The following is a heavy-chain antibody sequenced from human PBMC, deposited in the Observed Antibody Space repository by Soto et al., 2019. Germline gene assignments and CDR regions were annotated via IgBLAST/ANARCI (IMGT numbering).Heavy chain of an antibody. CDR2: ISSSSSYI. Sequence: EVQLVESGGGLVKPGGSPRLSCAASGFTFSSYSMNWVRQAPGKGLEWVSSISSSSSYIYYADSVKGRFTISRDNAKNSLYLQMNSLRAEDTAVYYCAGQRIATPSNWFDPWGQGTLVTVSS. J-gene: IGHJ5*02. CDR1: GFTFSSYS. CDR3: AGQRIATPSNWFDP. V-gene: IGHV3-21*01. D-gene: IGHD6-6*01.